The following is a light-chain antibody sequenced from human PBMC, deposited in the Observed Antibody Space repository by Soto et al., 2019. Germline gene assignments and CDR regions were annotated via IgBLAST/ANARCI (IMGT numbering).Light chain of an antibody. CDR3: SSYSDTNICV. CDR2: NVN. CDR1: SRDIGGYDF. J-gene: IGLJ1*01. V-gene: IGLV2-8*01. Sequence: QSVLTQPPSASGSPGQAVTISCTGTSRDIGGYDFVSWYQVRPGEAPQLIIYNVNGRPSGVPRRFSGSKSGNTASLTVSGLQAVDEADYYSSSYSDTNICVFGTGTKVTV.